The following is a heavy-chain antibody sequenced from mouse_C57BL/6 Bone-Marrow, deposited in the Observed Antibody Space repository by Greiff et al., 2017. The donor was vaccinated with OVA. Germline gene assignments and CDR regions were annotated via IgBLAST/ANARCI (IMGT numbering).Heavy chain of an antibody. CDR3: TTPYCSSFCAMDY. Sequence: VQLKESGAELVRPGASVKLSCTASGFNFKDDYMHWVKQRPEQGLEWIGWIDPENGDTEYASKFQGKATITADTSSNTAYLQLSSLTSEDTAVYYGTTPYCSSFCAMDYWGQGTSVTVSS. V-gene: IGHV14-4*01. J-gene: IGHJ4*01. CDR2: IDPENGDT. D-gene: IGHD1-1*01. CDR1: GFNFKDDY.